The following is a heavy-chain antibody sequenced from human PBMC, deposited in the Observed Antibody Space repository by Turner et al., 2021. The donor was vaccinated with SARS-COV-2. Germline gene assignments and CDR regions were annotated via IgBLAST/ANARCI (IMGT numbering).Heavy chain of an antibody. CDR2: IYDSGST. Sequence: QVQLQESGPGLVKPSQTLSLTCTLSGGSISSGGYYCSWIRQHPGKGLEWIGYIYDSGSTYYTPSLKSRVTISVDTSKNQFSLKLSSVTAADTAVYYCARDHLDPSTVTTWRGFDPWGQGTLVTVSS. CDR3: ARDHLDPSTVTTWRGFDP. J-gene: IGHJ5*02. CDR1: GGSISSGGYY. V-gene: IGHV4-31*03. D-gene: IGHD4-17*01.